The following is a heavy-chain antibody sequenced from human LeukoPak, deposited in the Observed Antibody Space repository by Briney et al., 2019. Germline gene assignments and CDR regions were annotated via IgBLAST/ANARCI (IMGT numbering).Heavy chain of an antibody. Sequence: PSETLSLTCAVYGGSFSGYYWSWIRQPPGKGLEWLGEINHSGSTNYYPSLKSRVTISVDTSKNQFSLKLSSVTAADTAVYYCARAPGYSSSSGGLDPWGQGTLVTVSS. V-gene: IGHV4-34*01. CDR3: ARAPGYSSSSGGLDP. CDR2: INHSGST. J-gene: IGHJ5*02. CDR1: GGSFSGYY. D-gene: IGHD6-6*01.